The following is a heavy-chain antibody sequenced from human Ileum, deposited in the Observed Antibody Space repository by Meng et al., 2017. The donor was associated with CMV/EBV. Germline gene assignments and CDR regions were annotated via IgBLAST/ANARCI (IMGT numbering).Heavy chain of an antibody. CDR2: IFSGGST. J-gene: IGHJ6*02. V-gene: IGHV3-53*01. Sequence: ETLSLTCTVSGGSISSRNYYWGWIRQPPGKGLEWVSVIFSGGSTYYADSVKGRFTISRDNTKNTLYLQMNSLRAEDTAVYYCAREIYCSSSSCYSKYGMDVWGQGTTVTVSS. CDR3: AREIYCSSSSCYSKYGMDV. CDR1: GGSISSRNYY. D-gene: IGHD2-2*01.